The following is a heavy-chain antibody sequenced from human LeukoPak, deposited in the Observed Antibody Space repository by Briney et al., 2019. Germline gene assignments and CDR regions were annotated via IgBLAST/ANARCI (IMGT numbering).Heavy chain of an antibody. Sequence: ASVKVSCEASGYTFTSYGISWVRQAPEQGLEWMGWISAYNGNTNYAQKLQGRVTMTTDTSTSTAYMELRSLRSDDTAVYYCARSERNYYDSSGYSETDDYWGQGTLVTVSS. V-gene: IGHV1-18*01. CDR1: GYTFTSYG. D-gene: IGHD3-22*01. CDR3: ARSERNYYDSSGYSETDDY. J-gene: IGHJ4*02. CDR2: ISAYNGNT.